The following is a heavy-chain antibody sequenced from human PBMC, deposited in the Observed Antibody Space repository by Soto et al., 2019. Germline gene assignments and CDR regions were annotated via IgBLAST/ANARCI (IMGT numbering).Heavy chain of an antibody. Sequence: QVHLVQSGAEVKKPVSSVKVSCKSSVGTFSSDAISWVRQAPGQVLEWMGGIIVKFSTTNYAQKLQGRFTITADTSTSIVSLELSRLTSEDTAVYYCARKRGSTWIQVPAPAYWFDPWGQGTLVTVSS. D-gene: IGHD5-18*01. V-gene: IGHV1-69*06. CDR1: VGTFSSDA. CDR3: ARKRGSTWIQVPAPAYWFDP. CDR2: IIVKFSTT. J-gene: IGHJ5*02.